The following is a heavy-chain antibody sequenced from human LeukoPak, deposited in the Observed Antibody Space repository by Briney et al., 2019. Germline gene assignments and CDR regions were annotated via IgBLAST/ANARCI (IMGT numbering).Heavy chain of an antibody. CDR2: ISGDGGST. CDR3: AKDPDYYGSGSYIFDY. Sequence: GGSLRLSCAASGFTFSSYAMTWVRQAPGKGLEWVSVISGDGGSTYYADSVKGRFSISRDNSKNTLYLQMNSLRADDTAVYYCAKDPDYYGSGSYIFDYWGQGTLVTVSS. D-gene: IGHD3-10*01. CDR1: GFTFSSYA. J-gene: IGHJ4*02. V-gene: IGHV3-23*01.